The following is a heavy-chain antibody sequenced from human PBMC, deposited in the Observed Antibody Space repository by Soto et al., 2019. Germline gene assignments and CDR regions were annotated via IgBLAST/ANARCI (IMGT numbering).Heavy chain of an antibody. J-gene: IGHJ4*02. V-gene: IGHV3-30*18. D-gene: IGHD2-15*01. CDR3: AKDEDG. CDR2: ISYDGSNK. Sequence: QVQLVESGGGVVQPGRSLRLSCAASGFTFSSYGMHWVRQAPGKGLEWVAVISYDGSNKYYADSVKGRFTISRDNSKNTLYRQMNSLRAEDTAVYYCAKDEDGWGQGTLVTVSS. CDR1: GFTFSSYG.